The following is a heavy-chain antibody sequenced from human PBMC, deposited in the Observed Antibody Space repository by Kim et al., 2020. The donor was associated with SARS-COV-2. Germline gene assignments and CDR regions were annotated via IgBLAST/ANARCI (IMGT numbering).Heavy chain of an antibody. J-gene: IGHJ4*02. CDR3: ARLDTTSGSYFDY. Sequence: YSPSFQGQVTISADKSISTAYLQWSSLKASDTAMYYCARLDTTSGSYFDYWGQGTLVTVSS. D-gene: IGHD1-26*01. V-gene: IGHV5-51*01.